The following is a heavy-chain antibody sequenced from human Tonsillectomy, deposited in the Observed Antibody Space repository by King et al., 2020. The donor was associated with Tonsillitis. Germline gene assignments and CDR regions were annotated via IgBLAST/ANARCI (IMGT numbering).Heavy chain of an antibody. CDR1: GFTLSSNW. CDR2: INNDGSGT. J-gene: IGHJ4*02. CDR3: ATFFEY. V-gene: IGHV3-74*01. Sequence: VQLVESGGGLVQPGGSLRLSCAVSGFTLSSNWMHWVRQAPGKGLVWVSRINNDGSGTSYADSVKGRFTISKDDAKNTVYLQMNSLRAEDSAVYYCATFFEYWGQGALVTVSS.